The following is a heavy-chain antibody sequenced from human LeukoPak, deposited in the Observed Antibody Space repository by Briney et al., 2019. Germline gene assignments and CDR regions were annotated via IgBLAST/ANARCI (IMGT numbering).Heavy chain of an antibody. V-gene: IGHV3-23*01. J-gene: IGHJ4*02. CDR3: AKDPWGSRGYFDY. CDR2: ISGSGADT. CDR1: GFTFSSYA. D-gene: IGHD7-27*01. Sequence: GGSLRLSCAASGFTFSSYAMSWVRQAPGKGLEWVSAISGSGADTYYADSVKGRFTTFRDNSKNTVYLRMNSLRAEDTAIYYCAKDPWGSRGYFDYWGQGTLVTVSS.